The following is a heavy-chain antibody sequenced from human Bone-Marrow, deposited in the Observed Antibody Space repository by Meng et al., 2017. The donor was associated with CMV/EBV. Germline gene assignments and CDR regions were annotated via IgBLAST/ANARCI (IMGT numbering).Heavy chain of an antibody. Sequence: GGSLRLSCAASGFTFSSYWMHWVRQAPGKGLVWVSRINSDGSSTSYADSVKGRFTISRDNAKNTLYLQMNSPRAEDTAVYYCASIAARPGSDYWGQGTLVAVSS. CDR1: GFTFSSYW. D-gene: IGHD6-6*01. CDR3: ASIAARPGSDY. CDR2: INSDGSST. J-gene: IGHJ4*02. V-gene: IGHV3-74*01.